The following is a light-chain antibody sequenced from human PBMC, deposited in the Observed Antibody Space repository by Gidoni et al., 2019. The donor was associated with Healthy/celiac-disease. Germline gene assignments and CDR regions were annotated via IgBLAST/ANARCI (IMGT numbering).Light chain of an antibody. Sequence: DIQMTQSPSSLSASVGDRVTITCQASPDISNYLNCYQQKPGKAPKLLIYDASNLETGGPSRFSGSGSGTDFTFTISSLQHEDIATYYCQQYDNLPPFTFGPGTKVDIK. CDR3: QQYDNLPPFT. V-gene: IGKV1-33*01. CDR1: PDISNY. J-gene: IGKJ3*01. CDR2: DAS.